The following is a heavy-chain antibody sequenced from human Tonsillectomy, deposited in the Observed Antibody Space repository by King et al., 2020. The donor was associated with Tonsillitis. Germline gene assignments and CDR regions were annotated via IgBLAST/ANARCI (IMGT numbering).Heavy chain of an antibody. D-gene: IGHD3-10*01. CDR3: ARWGSMTSLDH. CDR1: GDSIRDYQ. CDR2: ISISGTT. Sequence: QLQESGPGLVKPSETLSLSCAVSGDSIRDYQWNWIRQPAGKGLECIGRISISGTTNHNPSFNGRVTLSLDTSKNQFSLNLRSVTAADTAIYYCARWGSMTSLDHWGQGILVTVSS. V-gene: IGHV4-4*07. J-gene: IGHJ4*02.